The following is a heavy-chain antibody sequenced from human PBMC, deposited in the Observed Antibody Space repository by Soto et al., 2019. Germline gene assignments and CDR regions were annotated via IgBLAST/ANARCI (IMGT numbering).Heavy chain of an antibody. D-gene: IGHD3-3*01. CDR1: GGSISSSSYY. Sequence: PSETLSLTCTVSGGSISSSSYYWGWIRQPPGKGLEWIGSIYYSGSTYYNPSLKGRVTISVDTSKNQFSLKLSSVTAADTAVYYCARHVVPADFWSGYAHYYYYGMDVWGQGTRVTVSS. CDR3: ARHVVPADFWSGYAHYYYYGMDV. CDR2: IYYSGST. V-gene: IGHV4-39*01. J-gene: IGHJ6*02.